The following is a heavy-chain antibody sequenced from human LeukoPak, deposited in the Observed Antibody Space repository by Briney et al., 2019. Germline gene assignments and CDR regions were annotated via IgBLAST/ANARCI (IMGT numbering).Heavy chain of an antibody. D-gene: IGHD2-2*02. CDR2: IFPGDSDT. V-gene: IGHV5-51*01. CDR1: GYSFSSYW. CDR3: ARLVAIPDAFDI. J-gene: IGHJ3*02. Sequence: GESLKISCKVSGYSFSSYWIGWVRQMPGKGLEWMGIIFPGDSDTRYSPSFQGQVTISADKSINTAYLQWSNLKASDTAMYFCARLVAIPDAFDIWGLGTMVTVSS.